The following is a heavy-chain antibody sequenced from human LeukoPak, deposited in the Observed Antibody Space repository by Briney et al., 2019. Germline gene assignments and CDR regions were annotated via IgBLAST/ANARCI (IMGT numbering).Heavy chain of an antibody. CDR2: ISGSGGST. CDR1: GFTFSSYA. Sequence: GGSLRLSCAASGFTFSSYAMSWVRQAPGKGLEWVSGISGSGGSTYNAESVKGRLTISRDNSKNTLYLQMNSLRAEDTAVYYCAKNPGGCELPTNLDYWGQGTLVTVSS. V-gene: IGHV3-23*01. J-gene: IGHJ4*02. D-gene: IGHD1-26*01. CDR3: AKNPGGCELPTNLDY.